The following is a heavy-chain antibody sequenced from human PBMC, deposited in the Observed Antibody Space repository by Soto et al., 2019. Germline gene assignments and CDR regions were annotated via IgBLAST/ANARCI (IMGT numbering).Heavy chain of an antibody. CDR2: IHHSGST. Sequence: QVQLQESGPGLVKPSGTLSLTCAVSGGSVTISNWWSWVRQTPGKGLEWIGQIHHSGSTNYNPSLTSRVTISVDKSKNQFSLEMKSVTAADTAVYYCARGGYYFYMDVWGKGNTVTVSS. J-gene: IGHJ6*03. V-gene: IGHV4-4*02. CDR1: GGSVTISNW. D-gene: IGHD1-26*01. CDR3: ARGGYYFYMDV.